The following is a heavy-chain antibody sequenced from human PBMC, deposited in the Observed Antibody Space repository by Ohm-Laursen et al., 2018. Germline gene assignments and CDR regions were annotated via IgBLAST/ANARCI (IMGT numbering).Heavy chain of an antibody. CDR1: GYTFTSYG. Sequence: GPSVKVSCNASGYTFTSYGISWVRQAPGQGLEWMGWISAYNGNTNYAQKLQGRVTMTTDTSTSTAYMELRSLRSDDTAVYYCARGTSRSSGWYSDYWGQGTLVTVSS. J-gene: IGHJ4*02. D-gene: IGHD6-19*01. CDR2: ISAYNGNT. V-gene: IGHV1-18*01. CDR3: ARGTSRSSGWYSDY.